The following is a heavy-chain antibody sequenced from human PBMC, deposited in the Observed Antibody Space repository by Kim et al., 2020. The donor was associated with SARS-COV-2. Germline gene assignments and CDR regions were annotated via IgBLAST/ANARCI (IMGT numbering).Heavy chain of an antibody. CDR1: GFTLTDYY. V-gene: IGHV1-2*02. D-gene: IGHD3-22*01. CDR2: INPDSAGT. J-gene: IGHJ4*02. Sequence: ASVKVSCKPSGFTLTDYYMHWVRQAPGQGLEWIGWINPDSAGTNYAPKFQGRVTVTRDTSINTAYMELTRLTSDDTVVYYCAREVQHSNSFDYWGQGTLVTVSS. CDR3: AREVQHSNSFDY.